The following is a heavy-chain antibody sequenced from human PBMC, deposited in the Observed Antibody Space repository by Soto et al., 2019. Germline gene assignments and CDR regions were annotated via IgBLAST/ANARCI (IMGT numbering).Heavy chain of an antibody. J-gene: IGHJ4*02. Sequence: GGSLRLSCAASGFTFSSYAMSWVRQAPGKGLEWVSAISGSGGSTYYADSVKGRFTISRDNSKNTLYLQMNSLRAEDTAVYYCAKRECIYCAGGPSDYWGQGTLVTVSS. CDR3: AKRECIYCAGGPSDY. CDR2: ISGSGGST. CDR1: GFTFSSYA. V-gene: IGHV3-23*01. D-gene: IGHD2-21*01.